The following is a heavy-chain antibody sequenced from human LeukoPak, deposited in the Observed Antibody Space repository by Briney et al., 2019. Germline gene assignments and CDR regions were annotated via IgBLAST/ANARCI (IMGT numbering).Heavy chain of an antibody. V-gene: IGHV4-38-2*02. CDR2: IYYSGST. CDR3: ARDPAKSAWFDP. D-gene: IGHD6-25*01. CDR1: GYSISSGYY. J-gene: IGHJ5*02. Sequence: SETLSLTCTVSGYSISSGYYWGWIRQPPGKGLEWIGSIYYSGSTYYNPSLKSRVTISVDTSKNQFSLKLSSVTAADTAVYYCARDPAKSAWFDPWGQGTLVTVSP.